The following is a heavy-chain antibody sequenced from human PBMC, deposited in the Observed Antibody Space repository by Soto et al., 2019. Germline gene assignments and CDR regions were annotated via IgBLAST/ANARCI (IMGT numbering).Heavy chain of an antibody. J-gene: IGHJ6*04. D-gene: IGHD3-9*01. CDR2: IHYSGST. V-gene: IGHV4-59*08. CDR3: ARHSTGLDV. Sequence: QVQLQESGPGLVKPSETLSLTCTVSGGSISSSYWSWIRQPPGKGLEWVGYIHYSGSTHYNPSLNSRITILLDTSKNQFSLKLTSVTAADTAVYYCARHSTGLDVWGKGTTVTVSS. CDR1: GGSISSSY.